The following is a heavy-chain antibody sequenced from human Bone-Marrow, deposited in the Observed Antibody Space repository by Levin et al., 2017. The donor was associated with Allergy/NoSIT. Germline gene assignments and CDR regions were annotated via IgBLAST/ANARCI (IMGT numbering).Heavy chain of an antibody. CDR1: GFTLSSYG. Sequence: GGSLRLSCTASGFTLSSYGMNWVRQAPGKGLEWVSSISTYSNYIEYADSVEGRFTISRDNAKNSLYLQMSSLRAEDTALYHCARGLTLAALGVSKDAFDIWGQGTMVSVSS. V-gene: IGHV3-21*04. J-gene: IGHJ3*02. CDR3: ARGLTLAALGVSKDAFDI. D-gene: IGHD6-25*01. CDR2: ISTYSNYI.